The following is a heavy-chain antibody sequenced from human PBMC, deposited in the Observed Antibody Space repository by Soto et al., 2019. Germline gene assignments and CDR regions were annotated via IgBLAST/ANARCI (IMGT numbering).Heavy chain of an antibody. CDR2: INSGGGNT. J-gene: IGHJ4*02. CDR3: AGGNCAGDCYFDY. D-gene: IGHD2-21*02. CDR1: GYTFTGYY. Sequence: QVQLVQSGTEVKKPGASVKISCKASGYTFTGYYIYWVRQAPGQGLEFMGAINSGGGNTDYAQKFQGRVTVTRDTSTSTVYMELTSLRVDDTAVYYCAGGNCAGDCYFDYWGQGTLVTVYS. V-gene: IGHV1-46*01.